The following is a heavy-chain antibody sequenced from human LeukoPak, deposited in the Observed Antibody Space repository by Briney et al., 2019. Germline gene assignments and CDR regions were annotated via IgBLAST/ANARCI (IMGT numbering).Heavy chain of an antibody. Sequence: SETLSLTCAVSGGSFSGYYWTWIRQPPGKGLEWIGEINHSGSTNYNPSLKSRVTISVDTSKNQFSLKLSSVTAADTAVYYCASKDYYDSSGYYQDYWGQGTLVTVSS. CDR1: GGSFSGYY. J-gene: IGHJ4*02. CDR2: INHSGST. CDR3: ASKDYYDSSGYYQDY. V-gene: IGHV4-34*01. D-gene: IGHD3-22*01.